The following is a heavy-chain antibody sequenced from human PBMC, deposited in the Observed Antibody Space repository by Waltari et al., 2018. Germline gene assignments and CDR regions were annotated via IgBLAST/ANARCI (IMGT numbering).Heavy chain of an antibody. J-gene: IGHJ3*02. Sequence: QVQLVQSGAAVKKPGSSVKVSCKASGGTFSSYAISWVRQAPGQGLEWMGGVIPIFGTANYAQKFQGRVTITADEATSTAYMELSSLRSEDTAVYYCARDSRGTSAFDIWGQGTMVTVSS. CDR3: ARDSRGTSAFDI. D-gene: IGHD3-16*01. CDR2: VIPIFGTA. CDR1: GGTFSSYA. V-gene: IGHV1-69*01.